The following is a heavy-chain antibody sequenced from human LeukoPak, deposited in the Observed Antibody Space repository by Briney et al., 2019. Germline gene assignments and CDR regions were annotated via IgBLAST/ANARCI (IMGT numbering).Heavy chain of an antibody. CDR1: GFTFSSYW. Sequence: GGSLRLSCAAPGFTFSSYWMNWVRQAPGKGLEWVANINQDGSAQYYVDSVKGRFTFSRNNAMNSLYLQMNSLRAEDTAVYYCATYSSLNRREFQYWGQGTLLTVSS. V-gene: IGHV3-7*01. J-gene: IGHJ1*01. D-gene: IGHD3-22*01. CDR2: INQDGSAQ. CDR3: ATYSSLNRREFQY.